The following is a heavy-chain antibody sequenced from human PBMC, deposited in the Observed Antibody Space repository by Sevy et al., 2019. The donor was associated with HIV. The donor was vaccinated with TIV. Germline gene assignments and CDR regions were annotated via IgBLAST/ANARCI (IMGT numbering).Heavy chain of an antibody. Sequence: GGSLRLSCAASRFILSDYYMSWIRQAPGKGLEWISYISGSGDTIYYADSVKGQFTISRDNTKNSLYLQMNSLRAEDTAVYYCARDHVKDGDLGDYYYFAMDVWGQGTTVTVSS. CDR3: ARDHVKDGDLGDYYYFAMDV. D-gene: IGHD3-16*01. J-gene: IGHJ6*02. V-gene: IGHV3-11*01. CDR2: ISGSGDTI. CDR1: RFILSDYY.